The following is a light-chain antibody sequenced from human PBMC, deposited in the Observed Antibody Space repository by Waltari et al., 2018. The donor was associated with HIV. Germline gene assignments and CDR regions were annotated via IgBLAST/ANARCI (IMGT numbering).Light chain of an antibody. V-gene: IGKV3-20*01. Sequence: EIVLTQSPGTLYLTPGEKATLSCRASQSVNINYLAWYQHKPGQAPRLLIYGASSRATGIPDRFSGSGSGTDFTLTISRLEPEDSAVYYCQQYGGSPITFGQGTRLEIK. CDR2: GAS. CDR1: QSVNINY. CDR3: QQYGGSPIT. J-gene: IGKJ5*01.